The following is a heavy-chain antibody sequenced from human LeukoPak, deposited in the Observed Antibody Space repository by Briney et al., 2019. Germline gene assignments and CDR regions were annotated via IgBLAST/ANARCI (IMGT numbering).Heavy chain of an antibody. J-gene: IGHJ4*02. CDR2: IYSGGDT. Sequence: GGSLRLSCAASGFTVISNYMSWVRQAPGTGLEWVSVIYSGGDTYYADSVKGRFTISRDNSKNTLYLQMNSLRAEDTAVYYCARDLTHGGKTYWGQGTLVTVSS. D-gene: IGHD4-23*01. V-gene: IGHV3-66*02. CDR3: ARDLTHGGKTY. CDR1: GFTVISNY.